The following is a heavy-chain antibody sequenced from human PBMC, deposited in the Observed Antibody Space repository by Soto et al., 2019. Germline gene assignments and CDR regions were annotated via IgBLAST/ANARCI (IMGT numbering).Heavy chain of an antibody. J-gene: IGHJ6*02. V-gene: IGHV1-69*01. CDR2: IIPIFGTA. Sequence: QVQLVQSGAEVKKPGSSVKVSCKASGGTFSSYAISWVRQAPGQGLEWMGGIIPIFGTANYAQKFQGRVTLTADESTSRAYMELSSLRSEDTAVYYCARGRFSRQGYYYYYYGMDVWGQGTTVTVSS. CDR3: ARGRFSRQGYYYYYYGMDV. CDR1: GGTFSSYA.